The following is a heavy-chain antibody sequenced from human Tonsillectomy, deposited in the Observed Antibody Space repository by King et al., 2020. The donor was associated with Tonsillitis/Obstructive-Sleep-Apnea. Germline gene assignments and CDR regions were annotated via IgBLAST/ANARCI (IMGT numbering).Heavy chain of an antibody. CDR2: LNQRGFP. CDR1: GGSFSGFS. CDR3: ARGAAPGTVDY. J-gene: IGHJ4*02. D-gene: IGHD6-13*01. Sequence: VQLQQWGAGLLKPSETLSLTCAAYGGSFSGFSWTWIRQPPGKGREWIGELNQRGFPYYNPSLKSRVSISVATSKSHFSLNLRSLTDADTAIYYCARGAAPGTVDYWGQGALVTVSS. V-gene: IGHV4-34*01.